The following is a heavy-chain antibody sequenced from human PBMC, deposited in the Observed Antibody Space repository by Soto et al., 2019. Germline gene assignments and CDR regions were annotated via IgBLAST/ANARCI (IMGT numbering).Heavy chain of an antibody. D-gene: IGHD1-26*01. J-gene: IGHJ4*02. Sequence: QVQLQESGPGLVKPSQTLSLTCTVSGGSISSGGYYWSWIRRHPGEGLEWIGYIYYSGSTYYNPSLKSRVTISVDTSKNQFSLKLSSVTAADTAVYYCARDRGPWTNFDYWGQGTLVTVSS. CDR2: IYYSGST. V-gene: IGHV4-31*03. CDR3: ARDRGPWTNFDY. CDR1: GGSISSGGYY.